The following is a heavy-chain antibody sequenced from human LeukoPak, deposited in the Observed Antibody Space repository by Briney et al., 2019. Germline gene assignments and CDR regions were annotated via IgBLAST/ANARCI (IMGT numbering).Heavy chain of an antibody. CDR3: ARSSGRSPNRDYMDV. Sequence: PGASVTVSCKASGYTFSSYYMHWVRQAPGQGLEWMGIINPSGGSTNYAQKFQGRVTMTRDTSTSTVYMDLSSLRSEDTAVYYCARSSGRSPNRDYMDVWGKGTTVTISS. D-gene: IGHD1-14*01. CDR1: GYTFSSYY. CDR2: INPSGGST. V-gene: IGHV1-46*01. J-gene: IGHJ6*03.